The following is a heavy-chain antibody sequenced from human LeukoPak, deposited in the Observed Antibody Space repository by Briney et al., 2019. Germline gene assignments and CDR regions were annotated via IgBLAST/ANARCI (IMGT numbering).Heavy chain of an antibody. V-gene: IGHV1-2*02. CDR1: GYTFTGYY. D-gene: IGHD3-22*01. J-gene: IGHJ6*03. Sequence: ASVKVSCKAAGYTFTGYYMHWVRQAPGQGLEWMGWINPNSGGTNYAQKFQGRVTMTRDTSISTAYMELSSLRSEDTAVYYCARAPMTYYMDVWGKGTTVTVSS. CDR3: ARAPMTYYMDV. CDR2: INPNSGGT.